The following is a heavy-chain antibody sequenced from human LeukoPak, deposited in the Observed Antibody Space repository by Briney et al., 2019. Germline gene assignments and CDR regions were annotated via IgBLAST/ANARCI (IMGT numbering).Heavy chain of an antibody. J-gene: IGHJ6*03. Sequence: PVAPVKVSCKTSGYSFTNYGITWVRQAPGQGLEWMGWISGYNSKPFYAQNFQGRVTMTTDTSTSTVYMEVRSLRSDDTAVYYCAREGGIARPPYLYYYIDVWGKGTTVTVSS. D-gene: IGHD6-6*01. CDR3: AREGGIARPPYLYYYIDV. CDR1: GYSFTNYG. V-gene: IGHV1-18*01. CDR2: ISGYNSKP.